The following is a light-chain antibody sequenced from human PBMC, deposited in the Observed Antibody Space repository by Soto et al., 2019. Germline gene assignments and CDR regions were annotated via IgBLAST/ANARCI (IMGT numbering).Light chain of an antibody. Sequence: EIVLTQSPGTLYLSPGERATLSCRASQSVSSSYLAWYQQKPGQAPRLLIYGASSRATGIPDRFSGSGSGTDFTLTISRLEPEDFVVYYCQQYASSPWTFGQGTKVEIK. J-gene: IGKJ1*01. CDR2: GAS. CDR3: QQYASSPWT. CDR1: QSVSSSY. V-gene: IGKV3-20*01.